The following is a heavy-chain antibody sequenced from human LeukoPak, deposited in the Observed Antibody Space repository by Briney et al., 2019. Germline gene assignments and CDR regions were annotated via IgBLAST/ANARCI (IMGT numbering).Heavy chain of an antibody. D-gene: IGHD5-18*01. CDR3: TRDTAMVDGY. CDR2: IKTKTDGETP. Sequence: GGSLRLSCAASGFIFSNAWMSWVRQAPGKGLEWVGRIKTKTDGETPTYAAPVKGRFTISRDDSKSIAYLQMNSLKTEDTAVYYCTRDTAMVDGYWGQGTLVTVSS. V-gene: IGHV3-15*01. CDR1: GFIFSNAW. J-gene: IGHJ4*02.